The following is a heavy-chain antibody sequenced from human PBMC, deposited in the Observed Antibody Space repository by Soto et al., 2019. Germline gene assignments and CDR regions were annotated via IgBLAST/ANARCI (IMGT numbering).Heavy chain of an antibody. Sequence: GGSLRLSCAASGFTFSSYWMHWVRQAPGKGLVWVSRINNDGSSTTYADSVRGRFTISRDNAKNTLYLQMNSLRVEDTAVYYCARGQPPRVTDWGQGTLVTLSS. J-gene: IGHJ4*02. CDR1: GFTFSSYW. V-gene: IGHV3-74*01. CDR3: ARGQPPRVTD. CDR2: INNDGSST. D-gene: IGHD2-2*01.